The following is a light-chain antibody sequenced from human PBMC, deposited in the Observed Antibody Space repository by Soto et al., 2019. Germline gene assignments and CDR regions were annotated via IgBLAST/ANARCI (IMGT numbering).Light chain of an antibody. CDR1: QIISSTY. Sequence: DIVLTQSPGTLSLSPGERATLSCRASQIISSTYLGWYKQKPGQAPRLLIYGASSRATGIPDRFSGSGSGTDFTLTISRLEPEDFAVYYCQHYGTSLYTFGQGTKVDIK. CDR2: GAS. CDR3: QHYGTSLYT. V-gene: IGKV3-20*01. J-gene: IGKJ2*01.